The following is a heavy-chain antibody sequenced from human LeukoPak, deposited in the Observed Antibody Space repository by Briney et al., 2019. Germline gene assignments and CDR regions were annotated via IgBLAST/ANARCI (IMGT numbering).Heavy chain of an antibody. CDR1: GFTFSNAW. V-gene: IGHV3-15*01. CDR3: TTESYSGSYTLDY. CDR2: IKRKTDGGTT. J-gene: IGHJ4*02. D-gene: IGHD1-26*01. Sequence: PGGSLRLSCAASGFTFSNAWMSWFRQAPGKGLEGVGRIKRKTDGGTTDYAAPVKGRFTISRDDSRNTLYLQMNSLEIEDAAVYYCTTESYSGSYTLDYWGQGTLVTVSS.